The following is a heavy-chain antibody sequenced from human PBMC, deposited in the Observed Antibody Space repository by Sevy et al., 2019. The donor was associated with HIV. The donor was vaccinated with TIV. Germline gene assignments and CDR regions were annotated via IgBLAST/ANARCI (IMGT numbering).Heavy chain of an antibody. Sequence: GGSLRLSCVASGFTFSKYSMSWVRQPPGKGLERVSTLSFGCGEINYADSVKGRFTISRDNSKSSVYLQMNNLRPEDTAVYYCAREGCTKPHDYWGQGTLVTVSS. CDR2: LSFGCGEI. D-gene: IGHD2-8*01. CDR1: GFTFSKYS. J-gene: IGHJ4*02. CDR3: AREGCTKPHDY. V-gene: IGHV3-23*01.